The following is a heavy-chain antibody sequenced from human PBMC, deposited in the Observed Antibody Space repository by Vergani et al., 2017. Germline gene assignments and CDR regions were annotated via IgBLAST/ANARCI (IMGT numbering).Heavy chain of an antibody. J-gene: IGHJ4*02. V-gene: IGHV4-61*02. CDR1: GGSINSHNYY. CDR2: IHTSGST. D-gene: IGHD2-15*01. CDR3: SRGSCLGGSCYKPLFDY. Sequence: QVQLQESGPGLVKPSQTLSLTCTVSGGSINSHNYYWSWIRQPAGKGLVWIGRIHTSGSTNYNSSLKSRVTRSEDTSKNQFSLNLTSVTAADTAVYFCSRGSCLGGSCYKPLFDYWGQGILVTVSS.